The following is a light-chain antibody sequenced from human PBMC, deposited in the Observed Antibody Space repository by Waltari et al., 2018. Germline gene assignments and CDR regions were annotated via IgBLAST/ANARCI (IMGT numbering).Light chain of an antibody. CDR2: EAS. V-gene: IGKV3-11*01. CDR1: QNLHKY. Sequence: EVVLTQSPASLSSSPGERVTLSCRASQNLHKYLAWYQQKPGQAPRLPIYEASNRATGIPDRFSGSGSGTDFTLTIDSLEPEDFAVYFCQQRSNWPPLTFGGGTKVEIK. CDR3: QQRSNWPPLT. J-gene: IGKJ4*01.